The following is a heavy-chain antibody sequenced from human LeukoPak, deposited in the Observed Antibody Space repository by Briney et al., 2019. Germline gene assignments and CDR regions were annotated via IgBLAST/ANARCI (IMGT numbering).Heavy chain of an antibody. D-gene: IGHD4-17*01. CDR2: ISSSSSYI. V-gene: IGHV3-21*01. J-gene: IGHJ4*02. CDR1: GFTFSSYS. Sequence: PGGSLRLSCAASGFTFSSYSMNWVRQAPGKGLEWVSSISSSSSYIYYADSVKGRFTISRDNAKNSLYLQMNSLRAEDTAVYYCASGLTTVTAVDYWGQGTLVTVSS. CDR3: ASGLTTVTAVDY.